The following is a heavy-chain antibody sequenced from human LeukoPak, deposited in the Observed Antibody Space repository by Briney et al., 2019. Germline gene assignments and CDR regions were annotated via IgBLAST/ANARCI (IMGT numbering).Heavy chain of an antibody. CDR3: AKGVDSSGYYYYFDY. J-gene: IGHJ4*02. D-gene: IGHD3-22*01. Sequence: PGRSLRLSCAASGFTFGDYAMHWVRQAPGKGLEWVSGISWNSGSIGYADSVKGRFTISRDNAKNSLYLQMNSLRAEDTALYYCAKGVDSSGYYYYFDYWGQGTLVTVSS. CDR2: ISWNSGSI. V-gene: IGHV3-9*01. CDR1: GFTFGDYA.